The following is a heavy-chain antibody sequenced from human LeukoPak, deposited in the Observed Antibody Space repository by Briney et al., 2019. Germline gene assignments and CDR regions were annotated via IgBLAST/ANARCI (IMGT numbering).Heavy chain of an antibody. CDR1: GLTVSSKY. CDR3: ARVGGDRVAY. J-gene: IGHJ4*02. V-gene: IGHV3-53*01. D-gene: IGHD4-17*01. CDR2: MYNNGNT. Sequence: GGSLRLSCAAPGLTVSSKYMSWVRQAPGKGLEWVSVMYNNGNTHYADSVKGRFTISRDNDMNTLYLQMNSLRPEDTAVYYCARVGGDRVAYWGQGTLVTVFS.